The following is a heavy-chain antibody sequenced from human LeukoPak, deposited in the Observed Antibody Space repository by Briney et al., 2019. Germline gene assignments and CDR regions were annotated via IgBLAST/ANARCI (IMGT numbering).Heavy chain of an antibody. CDR2: IYYSGST. CDR1: GGSISSSSYY. J-gene: IGHJ3*02. CDR3: AREEQSLRFLEWFYSNDAFDI. V-gene: IGHV4-39*02. Sequence: SETLSLTCTVSGGSISSSSYYWGWIRQPPGKGLEWIGRIYYSGSTYYNPSLKSRVTISVDTSKNQFSLKLSSVTAADTAVYYCAREEQSLRFLEWFYSNDAFDIWGQGTMVTVSS. D-gene: IGHD3-3*01.